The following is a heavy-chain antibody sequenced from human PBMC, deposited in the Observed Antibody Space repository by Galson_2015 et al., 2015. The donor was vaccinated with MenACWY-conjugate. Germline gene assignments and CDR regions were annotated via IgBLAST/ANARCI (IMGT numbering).Heavy chain of an antibody. D-gene: IGHD2/OR15-2a*01. J-gene: IGHJ5*02. V-gene: IGHV3-21*06. CDR1: GFTFSTYT. CDR2: ISSGRTYT. Sequence: SLRLSCAASGFTFSTYTMNWVRQAPGKGLEWVSSISSGRTYTYYADSVKGRFTISRDNGQNSVYLQLNSLRAEDTAVYYCARDWYIVKEDNWFDPWGQGTLVTVSS. CDR3: ARDWYIVKEDNWFDP.